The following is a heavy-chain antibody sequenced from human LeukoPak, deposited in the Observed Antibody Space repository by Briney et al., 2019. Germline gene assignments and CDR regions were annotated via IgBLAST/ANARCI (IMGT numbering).Heavy chain of an antibody. V-gene: IGHV4-59*01. J-gene: IGHJ5*02. CDR3: ARSPRVCSSTSCYDLNWFDP. Sequence: PSETLSLTCAVYGGSFSGYYWSWIRQPPGKGLEWIGYIYYSGSTNHNPSLKSRVTISVDTSKNQFSLKLSSVTAADTAVYYCARSPRVCSSTSCYDLNWFDPWGQGTLVTVSS. D-gene: IGHD2-2*01. CDR1: GGSFSGYY. CDR2: IYYSGST.